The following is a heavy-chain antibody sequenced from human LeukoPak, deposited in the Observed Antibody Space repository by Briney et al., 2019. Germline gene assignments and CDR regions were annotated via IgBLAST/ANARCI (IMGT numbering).Heavy chain of an antibody. Sequence: PGGSLRLSCAASGFTFSDYCMSWIRQAPGKGLEWVSYISSSGSSIYYAGSVKGRLTISRDNAKNSLSRQMNSLRAEDTAVYYCARGGSLLNWFDPWGQGTLVTVSS. CDR3: ARGGSLLNWFDP. V-gene: IGHV3-11*04. J-gene: IGHJ5*02. CDR1: GFTFSDYC. D-gene: IGHD1-26*01. CDR2: ISSSGSSI.